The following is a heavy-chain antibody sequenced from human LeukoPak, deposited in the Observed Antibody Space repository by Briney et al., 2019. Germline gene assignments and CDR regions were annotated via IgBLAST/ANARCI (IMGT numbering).Heavy chain of an antibody. Sequence: GGSLRLSCATSGFTFSNAWMMWVRQAPGKGLEWVGRIKSKTDGGTTDYAAPVKGRFTISRDDSKNTLYLQMNSLKTEDTAVYYCITEGGSYDQGYWGQGTLVTVSS. CDR1: GFTFSNAW. CDR3: ITEGGSYDQGY. V-gene: IGHV3-15*01. D-gene: IGHD1-26*01. CDR2: IKSKTDGGTT. J-gene: IGHJ4*02.